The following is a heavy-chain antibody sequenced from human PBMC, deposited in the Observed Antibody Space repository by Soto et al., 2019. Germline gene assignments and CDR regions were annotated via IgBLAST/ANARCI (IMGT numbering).Heavy chain of an antibody. CDR1: GFTFSSYA. V-gene: IGHV3-23*01. J-gene: IGHJ3*02. CDR2: ISGSGGST. Sequence: GGSLRLSCAASGFTFSSYAIIWVRQAPVKGLEWVSAISGSGGSTYYADSVKGRFTISRDNSKNTLYLQMNSLRAEDTAVYYCAKGLPDSSVWGAFDIWGQGTMVTVSS. D-gene: IGHD3-22*01. CDR3: AKGLPDSSVWGAFDI.